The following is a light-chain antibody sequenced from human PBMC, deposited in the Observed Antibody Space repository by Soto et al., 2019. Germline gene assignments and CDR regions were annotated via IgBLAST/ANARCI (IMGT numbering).Light chain of an antibody. Sequence: EIVLTQSPGTLSLSPGERATLSCRASESVSTSYLAWYQQKPGQAPRLLIYGASGRATGIPDRFSVSASGTDFPLTISRLEPEDFAVYYWQHYGTSALFGPGTKVDIK. J-gene: IGKJ3*01. V-gene: IGKV3-20*01. CDR1: ESVSTSY. CDR2: GAS. CDR3: QHYGTSAL.